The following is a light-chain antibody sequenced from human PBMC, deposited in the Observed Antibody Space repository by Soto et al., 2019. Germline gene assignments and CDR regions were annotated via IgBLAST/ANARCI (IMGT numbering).Light chain of an antibody. V-gene: IGKV3-15*01. CDR2: GAS. Sequence: EIVMTQSPATLSVSPGERATLSCRASQSVNSNLAWYQQKPGQTPRLLIYGASTRATGIPARFSGSGSGTEFTLTISSLQSEDFAVYYCQQYNNWPQTCGQGTKVEIK. CDR1: QSVNSN. CDR3: QQYNNWPQT. J-gene: IGKJ1*01.